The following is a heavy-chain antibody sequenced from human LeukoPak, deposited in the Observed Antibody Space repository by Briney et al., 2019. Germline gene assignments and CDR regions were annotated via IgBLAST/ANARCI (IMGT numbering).Heavy chain of an antibody. J-gene: IGHJ4*02. CDR2: VYYTGRT. CDR1: NASVNNNNFY. V-gene: IGHV4-39*01. D-gene: IGHD5-18*01. CDR3: ARYGNSYGLRFDF. Sequence: PSETLSLTCSVSNASVNNNNFYWAWIRQTPGKGLEWIGAVYYTGRTFYNPSLRSRVTISVDTSKNQFSMSLSSATAADTAVYFCARYGNSYGLRFDFWGQGTLVTVSS.